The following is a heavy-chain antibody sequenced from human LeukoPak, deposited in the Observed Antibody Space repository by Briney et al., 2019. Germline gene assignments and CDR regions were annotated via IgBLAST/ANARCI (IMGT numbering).Heavy chain of an antibody. CDR2: ISSSSSTI. D-gene: IGHD5-18*01. J-gene: IGHJ6*02. CDR3: ARGGIQLWPLSGMDV. CDR1: GFTFSSYA. Sequence: PGGSLRLSCAASGFTFSSYAMSWVRQAPGKGLEWVSYISSSSSTIYYADSVKGRFTISRDNAKNSLYLQMNSLRDEDTAVYYCARGGIQLWPLSGMDVWGQGTTVTVSS. V-gene: IGHV3-48*02.